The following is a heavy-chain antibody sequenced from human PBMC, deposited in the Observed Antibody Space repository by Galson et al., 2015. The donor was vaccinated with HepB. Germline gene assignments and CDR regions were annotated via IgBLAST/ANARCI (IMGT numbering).Heavy chain of an antibody. CDR1: GYTFTTFP. D-gene: IGHD1-14*01. V-gene: IGHV1-3*01. Sequence: SVKVSCKASGYTFTTFPMHWVRQAPGQSLEWMGYISAANGDTKYSQKFQDRVTITSDTSANTAFMELSNLNSEDTAVYYCARNASTGGFDFWGQGALVTVSS. CDR2: ISAANGDT. J-gene: IGHJ4*02. CDR3: ARNASTGGFDF.